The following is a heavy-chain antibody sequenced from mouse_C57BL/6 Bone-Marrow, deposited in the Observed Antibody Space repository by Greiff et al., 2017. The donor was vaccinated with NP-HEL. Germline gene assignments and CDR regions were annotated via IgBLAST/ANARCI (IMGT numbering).Heavy chain of an antibody. CDR3: ASSGYDYAMDY. D-gene: IGHD3-2*02. CDR2: IHPNSGST. Sequence: VQLQQPGAELVKPGASVKLSCKASVYTFTSYWMHWVKQRPGQGLEWIGMIHPNSGSTNYNEKFKSKATLTVDKSSSTAYMQLSSLTSEDSAVYYCASSGYDYAMDYWGQGTSVTVSS. V-gene: IGHV1-64*01. J-gene: IGHJ4*01. CDR1: VYTFTSYW.